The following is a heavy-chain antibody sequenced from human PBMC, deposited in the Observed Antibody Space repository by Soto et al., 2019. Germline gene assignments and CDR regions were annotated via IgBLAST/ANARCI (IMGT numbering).Heavy chain of an antibody. D-gene: IGHD1-26*01. J-gene: IGHJ4*02. CDR1: GFTFSSYA. Sequence: QVQLVESGGGVVQPGRSLRLSCAASGFTFSSYAMHWVRQAPGKGLEWVAVISDDGSNKYYADSVKGRFTISRDNSKNTLYLQMNSLRAEDTAVYYCAGWERPFDYWGQGTLVTVSS. V-gene: IGHV3-30-3*01. CDR3: AGWERPFDY. CDR2: ISDDGSNK.